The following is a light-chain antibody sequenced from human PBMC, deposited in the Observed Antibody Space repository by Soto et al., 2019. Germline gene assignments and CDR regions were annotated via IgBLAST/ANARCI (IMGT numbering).Light chain of an antibody. V-gene: IGLV1-40*01. CDR3: QSYDSNFLTMI. CDR2: NNT. Sequence: QSVLTQPPSVSGAPGQRVTISCTGSNSNIGAGYDVHWYQHFPGTAPRLLIYNNTNRPSGVPDRFSGSKSGTSASLAITGLQAEAEADYYCQSYDSNFLTMIFGVGTKLTVL. CDR1: NSNIGAGYD. J-gene: IGLJ2*01.